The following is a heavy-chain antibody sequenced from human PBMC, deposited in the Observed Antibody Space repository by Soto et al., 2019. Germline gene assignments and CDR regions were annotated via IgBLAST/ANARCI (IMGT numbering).Heavy chain of an antibody. CDR1: GYTFTGYY. CDR3: ARPFYDSSGYYYYSFDY. V-gene: IGHV1-2*02. CDR2: INPNSGGT. J-gene: IGHJ4*02. Sequence: GASVKVSCKASGYTFTGYYMHWVRQAPGQGLEWMGWINPNSGGTNYAQKFQGRVTMTRDTSISTAYMELSRLRSDDTAVYYCARPFYDSSGYYYYSFDYWGQGTQVTVSS. D-gene: IGHD3-22*01.